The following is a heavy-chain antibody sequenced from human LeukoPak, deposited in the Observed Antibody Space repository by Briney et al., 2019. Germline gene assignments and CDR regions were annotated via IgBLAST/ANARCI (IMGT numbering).Heavy chain of an antibody. Sequence: GGSLRLSCAASGFTFSSYAMHWVRQAPGKGLEWVAVISYDGSNKYYADSVKGRFTISRDDSKNTLYLQMNSLRAEDTAVYYCATGYSSSWWVYWGQGTLVTVSS. CDR2: ISYDGSNK. CDR3: ATGYSSSWWVY. CDR1: GFTFSSYA. D-gene: IGHD6-13*01. J-gene: IGHJ4*02. V-gene: IGHV3-30*04.